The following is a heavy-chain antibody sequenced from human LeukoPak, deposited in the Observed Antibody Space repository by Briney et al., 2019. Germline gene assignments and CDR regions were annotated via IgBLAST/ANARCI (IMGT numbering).Heavy chain of an antibody. J-gene: IGHJ6*02. V-gene: IGHV3-74*01. CDR3: ARGNYYGMDV. CDR1: GFTFSSYW. Sequence: GGSLRLSCAASGFTFSSYWMHWVRQTPGKGLLWVSRINSDGSTISHADSVKGRFTISRDNAKNTLYLQMNSLRAEDTAVYYCARGNYYGMDVWGQGTTVIVSS. CDR2: INSDGSTI.